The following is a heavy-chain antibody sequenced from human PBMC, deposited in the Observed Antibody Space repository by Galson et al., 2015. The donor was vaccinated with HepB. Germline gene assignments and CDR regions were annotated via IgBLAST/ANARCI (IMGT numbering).Heavy chain of an antibody. Sequence: SLRLSCAASGFTFDDYTMHWVRQAPGKGLEWVSLISWDGGSTYYADSVKGRFTISRDNSKNSLYLQMNSLRTEDTALYYCAKDGGGSSWSSNIYYYYGMDVGGQGTLFT. V-gene: IGHV3-43*01. J-gene: IGHJ6*02. CDR1: GFTFDDYT. D-gene: IGHD6-13*01. CDR3: AKDGGGSSWSSNIYYYYGMDV. CDR2: ISWDGGST.